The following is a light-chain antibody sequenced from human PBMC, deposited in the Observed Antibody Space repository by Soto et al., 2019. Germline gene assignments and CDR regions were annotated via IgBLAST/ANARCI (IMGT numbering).Light chain of an antibody. CDR1: QRITNN. Sequence: ETVMTQSPAILSVSPGERATLSCRASQRITNNLAWYQQRPGQAPRLLIYGASTRATGIPARFSGSGSGTEFTLSISSLQSGDFAVYYCQQYDKWPSITFGQGTRLEIK. J-gene: IGKJ5*01. CDR2: GAS. CDR3: QQYDKWPSIT. V-gene: IGKV3-15*01.